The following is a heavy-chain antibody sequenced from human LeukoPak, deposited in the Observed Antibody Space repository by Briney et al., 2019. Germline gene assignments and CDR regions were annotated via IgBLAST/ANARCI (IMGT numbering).Heavy chain of an antibody. CDR3: VRHDGRGGSTMGALDS. V-gene: IGHV4-34*01. CDR2: IYSGRTT. D-gene: IGHD5/OR15-5a*01. Sequence: SETLSLTCAVYGGSFSGYYWSWIRQSPGKGLEWIGSIYSGRTTYYNPSLNNRVTISVVTSKNQFSLQLNSVTAADTSVYYCVRHDGRGGSTMGALDSWGQGSLVTVSS. J-gene: IGHJ4*02. CDR1: GGSFSGYY.